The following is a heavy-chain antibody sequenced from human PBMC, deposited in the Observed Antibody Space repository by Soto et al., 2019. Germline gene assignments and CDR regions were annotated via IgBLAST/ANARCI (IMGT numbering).Heavy chain of an antibody. CDR3: ARQAVDIAIGALDV. J-gene: IGHJ6*02. Sequence: QLQLQESGPGLVKASETLSLTCTVSGGSIRSSSYYWGCIRQPPGKGLEWIGSVYYSGGTYYSPSRTSRVTISVDTSKNQFSLKLSAGTAADTAVYYCARQAVDIAIGALDVWGQGTTVTVSS. V-gene: IGHV4-39*01. CDR1: GGSIRSSSYY. D-gene: IGHD5-18*01. CDR2: VYYSGGT.